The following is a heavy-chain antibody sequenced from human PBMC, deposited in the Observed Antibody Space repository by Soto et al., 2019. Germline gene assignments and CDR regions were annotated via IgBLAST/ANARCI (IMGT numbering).Heavy chain of an antibody. CDR1: GGSISSSSYY. CDR3: ARHRVPFERGAFDI. J-gene: IGHJ3*02. Sequence: QLQLQESGPGLVKPSETLPLTCTVSGGSISSSSYYWGWIRQPPGKGLEWIGSIYYSGSTYYNPSLKSRVTISVDTSKNQFSLKLSSVTAADTAVYYCARHRVPFERGAFDIWGQGTMVTVSS. CDR2: IYYSGST. D-gene: IGHD3-10*01. V-gene: IGHV4-39*01.